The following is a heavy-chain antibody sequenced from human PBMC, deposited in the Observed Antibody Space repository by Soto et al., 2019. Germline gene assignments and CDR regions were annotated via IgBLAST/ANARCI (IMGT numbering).Heavy chain of an antibody. V-gene: IGHV3-43*01. D-gene: IGHD1-26*01. Sequence: EVQLVESGGVVVQPGGSLRLSCAASGFTFDDYTMHWVRQAPGKGLEWVSLISWDGGSTYYADSVKGRFTISRDNSKNSLYLHMNSLRTEDTALYYCASSSGANNNFDYWGQGTLVTVSS. J-gene: IGHJ4*02. CDR1: GFTFDDYT. CDR2: ISWDGGST. CDR3: ASSSGANNNFDY.